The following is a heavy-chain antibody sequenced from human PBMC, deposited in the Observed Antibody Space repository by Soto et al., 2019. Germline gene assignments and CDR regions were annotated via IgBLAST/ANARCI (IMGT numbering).Heavy chain of an antibody. J-gene: IGHJ4*02. V-gene: IGHV3-7*03. Sequence: EVQLVESGGGLVQPGGSLRLSCAASRFTFTNHWMSWVRQTPGKGLEWVANIKKDGSEKYYVDSVKGRFTISRDNAKNSLDLQMNSLRAEDTAVYYCARWSGCWPNWGQGTLVIVSS. D-gene: IGHD3-3*01. CDR1: RFTFTNHW. CDR2: IKKDGSEK. CDR3: ARWSGCWPN.